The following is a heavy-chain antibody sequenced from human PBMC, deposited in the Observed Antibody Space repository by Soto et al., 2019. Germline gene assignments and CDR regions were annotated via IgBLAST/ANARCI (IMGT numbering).Heavy chain of an antibody. J-gene: IGHJ4*02. Sequence: ASVKVSCKAPGYTFTSYGISWVRQAPGQGLEWMGWISAYNGNTNYAQKLQGRVTMTTDTSTSTAYMELRSLRSDDTAVYYCARVATGSSYLYYFDYWGQGTLVTVSS. CDR2: ISAYNGNT. V-gene: IGHV1-18*01. CDR1: GYTFTSYG. CDR3: ARVATGSSYLYYFDY. D-gene: IGHD6-6*01.